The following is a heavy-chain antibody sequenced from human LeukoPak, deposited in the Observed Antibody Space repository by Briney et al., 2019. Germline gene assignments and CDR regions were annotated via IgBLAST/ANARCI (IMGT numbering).Heavy chain of an antibody. Sequence: GRSLRLSCAASGFTFSSYAMHWVRQAPGKGLEWVAVISYDGSNKYYADSVKGRFTISRDNSKNTLYLLMNSLRAEDTAVYYCARDRVDYYDSSGSYYFDYWGQGTLVTVSS. CDR3: ARDRVDYYDSSGSYYFDY. J-gene: IGHJ4*02. CDR2: ISYDGSNK. CDR1: GFTFSSYA. D-gene: IGHD3-22*01. V-gene: IGHV3-30-3*01.